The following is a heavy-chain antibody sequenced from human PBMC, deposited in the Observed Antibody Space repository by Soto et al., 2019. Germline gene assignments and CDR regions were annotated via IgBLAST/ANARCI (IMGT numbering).Heavy chain of an antibody. V-gene: IGHV2-26*01. J-gene: IGHJ6*02. Sequence: KESGPALVTPTETLTLTCTVSGFSLNHPRMGVSWIRQPPGKALEWRAHISSSDAKSYSTSLSSRLTIAKDTSERQVVLTMTHMDPVDTATYYCARMLYYAMEVWGQGTTVAVS. CDR2: ISSSDAK. CDR3: ARMLYYAMEV. CDR1: GFSLNHPRMG.